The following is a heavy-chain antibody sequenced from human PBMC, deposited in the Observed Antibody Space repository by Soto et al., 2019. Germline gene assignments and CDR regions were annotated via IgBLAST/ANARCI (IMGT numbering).Heavy chain of an antibody. J-gene: IGHJ4*02. Sequence: QVQLVESGGGVVQPGRSLRLSCAASGFSFSAFGMHWVRQAPGKGLEWVGVISYDGRNEYYADSVRGRFTVSRDNSKSSLYLQMTSLRAEDTAVYYCAKRITISGDSTGGEVVVDNWCPGTLVSVSS. V-gene: IGHV3-30*18. CDR3: AKRITISGDSTGGEVVVDN. D-gene: IGHD3-3*01. CDR2: ISYDGRNE. CDR1: GFSFSAFG.